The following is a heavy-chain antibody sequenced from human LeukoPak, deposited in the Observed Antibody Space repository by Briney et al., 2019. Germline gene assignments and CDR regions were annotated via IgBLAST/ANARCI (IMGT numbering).Heavy chain of an antibody. CDR2: ISYDGSNK. CDR3: ARDMRDY. V-gene: IGHV3-30*04. Sequence: GRSLRLSCAASGFTFSSYAMHWVRQAPGKGLEWVAVISYDGSNKYYADSVKGRYTISRDNSKNTLYLQMNSLRAEDTAMYYCARDMRDYWGQGTLVIVSS. CDR1: GFTFSSYA. D-gene: IGHD3-16*01. J-gene: IGHJ4*02.